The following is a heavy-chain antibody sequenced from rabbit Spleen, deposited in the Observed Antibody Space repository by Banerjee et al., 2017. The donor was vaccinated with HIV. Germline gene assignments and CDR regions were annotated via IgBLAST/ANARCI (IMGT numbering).Heavy chain of an antibody. D-gene: IGHD1-1*01. V-gene: IGHV1S40*01. CDR2: IDPIFTTT. J-gene: IGHJ4*01. CDR1: GFSFSSSDY. Sequence: QSLEESGGGLVQPEGSLALTCKASGFSFSSSDYICWVRQAPGKGLEWIGYIDPIFTTTHYASWAKGRFTISETSSTTVTLQMTSLTAADTATYFCARDVDTIYFRLGLWGPGTLVTVS. CDR3: ARDVDTIYFRLGL.